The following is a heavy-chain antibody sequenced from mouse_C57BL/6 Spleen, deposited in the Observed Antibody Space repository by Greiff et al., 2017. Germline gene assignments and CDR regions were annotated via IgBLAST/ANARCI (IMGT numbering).Heavy chain of an antibody. Sequence: VQLQQSGPELVKPGASVKISCKASGYSFSSSWMNWVKQRPGKGLEWIGRIYPGDGDTNYNGKFKGKATLTADKSSSTAYMQLSSLTSEDSAVYLCARRTTDYWGQGTTLTVSS. CDR2: IYPGDGDT. D-gene: IGHD2-13*01. CDR1: GYSFSSSW. J-gene: IGHJ2*01. CDR3: ARRTTDY. V-gene: IGHV1-82*01.